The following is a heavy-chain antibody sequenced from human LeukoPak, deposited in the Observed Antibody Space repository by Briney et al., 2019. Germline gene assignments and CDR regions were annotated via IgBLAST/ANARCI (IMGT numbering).Heavy chain of an antibody. V-gene: IGHV1-69*01. CDR1: GGTFSSYA. CDR3: ATNYYDSSGYYRHFDY. D-gene: IGHD3-22*01. CDR2: IIPIFGTA. Sequence: SVKVSCKASGGTFSSYAVSWVRQAPGQGLEWMGGIIPIFGTANYAQKFQGRVTITADESTSTAYMELSSLRSEDTAVYYCATNYYDSSGYYRHFDYWGQGTLVTVSS. J-gene: IGHJ4*02.